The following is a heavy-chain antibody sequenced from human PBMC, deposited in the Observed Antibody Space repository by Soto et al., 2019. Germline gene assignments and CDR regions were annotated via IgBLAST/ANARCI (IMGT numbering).Heavy chain of an antibody. J-gene: IGHJ4*03. CDR3: ARVSPSICGRDSCYRLDSYFDS. Sequence: QVQLVQSGAVVKKPGSSLKVSCKTSGVTFSTSGISWVRQGPGQGLEWMGGIIPLFGTPKYARKFQGRVSITPDESATTTYMELSGLRSDDTAVYYCARVSPSICGRDSCYRLDSYFDSWGQGSLVAVSS. CDR1: GVTFSTSG. V-gene: IGHV1-69*01. D-gene: IGHD2-21*02. CDR2: IIPLFGTP.